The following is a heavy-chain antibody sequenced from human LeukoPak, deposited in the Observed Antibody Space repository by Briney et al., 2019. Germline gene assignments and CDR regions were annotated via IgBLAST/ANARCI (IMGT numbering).Heavy chain of an antibody. J-gene: IGHJ4*02. CDR3: ASGLAYCGGDCYGY. Sequence: GGSLRLSCAASGFTFSSYSMNWVRQAPGKGLEWVSSISSSGSYIYYADSVKGRFTISRDNARNSLYLQMNSLRAEDTAVYYCASGLAYCGGDCYGYWGQGTLVTVSS. V-gene: IGHV3-21*01. CDR2: ISSSGSYI. CDR1: GFTFSSYS. D-gene: IGHD2-21*02.